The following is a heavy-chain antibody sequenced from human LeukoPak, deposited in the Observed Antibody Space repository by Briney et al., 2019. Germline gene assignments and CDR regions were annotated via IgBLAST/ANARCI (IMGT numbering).Heavy chain of an antibody. CDR2: ISGSGGST. D-gene: IGHD4-17*01. V-gene: IGHV3-23*01. J-gene: IGHJ4*02. CDR1: GFTFSSYA. CDR3: AKRWLSDTATTFYFDY. Sequence: GGSLRLSCAASGFTFSSYAMSWVRQAPGKGLEWVSAISGSGGSTYYADCVKGRFNISRDNSKNTLYLQMNSLRAEDTAVYYCAKRWLSDTATTFYFDYWGQGTLVTVSS.